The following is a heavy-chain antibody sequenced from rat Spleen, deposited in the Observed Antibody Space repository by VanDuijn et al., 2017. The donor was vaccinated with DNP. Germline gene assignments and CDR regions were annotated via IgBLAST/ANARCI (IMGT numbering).Heavy chain of an antibody. CDR3: ATYYGFNSYFFDY. Sequence: EVQLVESGGDLVQPGGALKLSCAASGFTFSDYYMAWVRQAPTKGLEWVAYMRDEGDNTYRGDSVKGRFTSYRDNVKSTLYLQMDNLRSEDTATYFCATYYGFNSYFFDYWGQGVMVTVSS. CDR1: GFTFSDYY. J-gene: IGHJ2*01. D-gene: IGHD1-6*01. CDR2: MRDEGDNT. V-gene: IGHV5-20*01.